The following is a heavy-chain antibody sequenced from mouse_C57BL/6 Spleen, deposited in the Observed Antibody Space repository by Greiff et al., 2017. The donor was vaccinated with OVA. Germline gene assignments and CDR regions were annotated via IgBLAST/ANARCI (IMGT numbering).Heavy chain of an antibody. CDR1: GFNIKDDY. CDR3: TTFTRLDY. Sequence: EVQLQQSGAELVRPGASVKLSCTASGFNIKDDYMHWVKQRPEQGLEWIGWIDPENGDTEYASKFQGKATITADTSSNTAYLQLSSLTSEDTAVYYCTTFTRLDYWGQGTTLTVSS. J-gene: IGHJ2*01. CDR2: IDPENGDT. D-gene: IGHD1-1*01. V-gene: IGHV14-4*01.